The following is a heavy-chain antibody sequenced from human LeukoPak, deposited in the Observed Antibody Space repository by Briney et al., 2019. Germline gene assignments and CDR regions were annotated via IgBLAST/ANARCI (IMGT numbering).Heavy chain of an antibody. V-gene: IGHV3-43*02. CDR3: AKAPAEHYYYYYMDV. Sequence: GGSLRLSCAASGFTFDDYAMHWVRQAPGKGLEWVSLISGDGDSTYYADSVKGRFTISRDNSKNSLYLQMNSLRTEDTALYYCAKAPAEHYYYYYMDVWGKGTTVTVSS. CDR1: GFTFDDYA. J-gene: IGHJ6*03. CDR2: ISGDGDST.